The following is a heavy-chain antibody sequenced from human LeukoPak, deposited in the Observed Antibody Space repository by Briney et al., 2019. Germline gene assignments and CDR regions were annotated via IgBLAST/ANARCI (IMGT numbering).Heavy chain of an antibody. D-gene: IGHD2-15*01. CDR1: GGSISSGGYS. CDR3: ARARVVAASYYFDY. Sequence: SQTLSLTCAVSGGSISSGGYSWSWIRQPPGKGLVWIGYIYHSGSTYYNPSLKSRVTISVDRSKNQFSLKLSSVTAADTAVYYCARARVVAASYYFDYWGQGTLVTVSS. V-gene: IGHV4-30-2*01. CDR2: IYHSGST. J-gene: IGHJ4*02.